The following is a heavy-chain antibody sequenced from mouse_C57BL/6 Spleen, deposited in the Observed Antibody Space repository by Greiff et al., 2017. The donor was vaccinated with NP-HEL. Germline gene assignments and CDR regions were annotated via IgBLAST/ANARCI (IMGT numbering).Heavy chain of an antibody. D-gene: IGHD2-4*01. CDR1: GYTFTSYW. J-gene: IGHJ3*01. V-gene: IGHV1-7*01. CDR3: AGGGYDYDDGAWFAY. CDR2: INPSSGYT. Sequence: QVQLQQSGAELAKPGASVKLSCKASGYTFTSYWMHWVKQRPGQGLEWIGYINPSSGYTKYNQKFKDKATLTADKSSSTAYMQLSSLTYEDSAVYYCAGGGYDYDDGAWFAYWGQGTLVTVSA.